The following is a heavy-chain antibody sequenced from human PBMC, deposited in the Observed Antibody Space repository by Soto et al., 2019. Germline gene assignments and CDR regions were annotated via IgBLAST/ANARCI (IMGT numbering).Heavy chain of an antibody. D-gene: IGHD6-13*01. CDR1: GFTFRSYA. Sequence: PGGSLRLSCAASGFTFRSYAMSWVRQAPGKGLEWVSAISGSGGSTYYADSVKGRFTISRDNSKNTLYLQMNSLRAEDTAVYYCAIGHYSSSWYPFDYWGQGTLVTVSS. CDR3: AIGHYSSSWYPFDY. J-gene: IGHJ4*02. V-gene: IGHV3-23*01. CDR2: ISGSGGST.